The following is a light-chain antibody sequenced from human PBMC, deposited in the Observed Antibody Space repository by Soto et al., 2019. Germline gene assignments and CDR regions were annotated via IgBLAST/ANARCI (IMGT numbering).Light chain of an antibody. Sequence: QSALTQPASVSGSPGQSITISCTGTGSDVGSYKYVSWYQQHPGKAPNLIIFEVSNRPSGVSDRFSGSKSGNTASLTISGLQAEDEADYYCATWDDILNGPVFGGGTQLTVL. J-gene: IGLJ7*01. CDR3: ATWDDILNGPV. CDR1: GSDVGSYKY. V-gene: IGLV2-14*01. CDR2: EVS.